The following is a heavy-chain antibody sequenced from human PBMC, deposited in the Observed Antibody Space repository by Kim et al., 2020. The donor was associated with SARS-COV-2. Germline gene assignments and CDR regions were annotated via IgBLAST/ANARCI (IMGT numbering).Heavy chain of an antibody. CDR1: GFTFSSYG. D-gene: IGHD1-26*01. CDR3: ARGMVGLGGLSYYYYYYGMDV. Sequence: GGSLRLSCAASGFTFSSYGMHWVRQAPGKGLEWVAVIWYDGSNKYYADSVKGRFTISRDNSKNTLYLQMNSLRAEDTAVYYCARGMVGLGGLSYYYYYYGMDVWGQGTTVTVSS. V-gene: IGHV3-33*01. CDR2: IWYDGSNK. J-gene: IGHJ6*02.